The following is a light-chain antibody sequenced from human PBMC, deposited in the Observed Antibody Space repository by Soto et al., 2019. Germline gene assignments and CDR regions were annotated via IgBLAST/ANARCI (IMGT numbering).Light chain of an antibody. V-gene: IGKV3-11*01. CDR3: QQRSNWPPWT. CDR2: DAS. Sequence: EIVLTQSPATLSLSPGERATLSCRASQSVSSYLAWYQQKPGQAPRLLIYDASNSATGIPARFSGSGSGTDFTLTINSLEPEDFAVYYCQQRSNWPPWTFGQGTKVEIK. J-gene: IGKJ1*01. CDR1: QSVSSY.